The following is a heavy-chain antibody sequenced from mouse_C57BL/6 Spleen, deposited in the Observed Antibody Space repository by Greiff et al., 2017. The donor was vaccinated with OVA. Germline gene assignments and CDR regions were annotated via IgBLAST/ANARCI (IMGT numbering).Heavy chain of an antibody. CDR1: GYTFTDYY. Sequence: EVQLQQSGPELVKPGASVKISCKASGYTFTDYYMNWVKQSHGKSLEWIGDINPNNGGTSYNQKFKGKATLTVDKSSSTAYMELRSLTSEDSAVYYCARWGNYPDYWGKGTTLTVAS. CDR2: INPNNGGT. J-gene: IGHJ2*01. V-gene: IGHV1-26*01. CDR3: ARWGNYPDY.